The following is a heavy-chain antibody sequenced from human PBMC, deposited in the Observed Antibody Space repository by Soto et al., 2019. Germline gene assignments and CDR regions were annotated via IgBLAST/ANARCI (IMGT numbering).Heavy chain of an antibody. J-gene: IGHJ4*02. D-gene: IGHD3-16*01. CDR2: INEEGSEK. Sequence: EVQLVESGGGLVQPGGSLRLSCAASGFSFTSYWMDWVRQAPGKGLEWVAMINEEGSEKYYVDSVKGRFTISRDNAKNSLYLKMDSLRAEDTAVYYCVTDYDAKGWGTYWGQGNLVTVSS. CDR1: GFSFTSYW. CDR3: VTDYDAKGWGTY. V-gene: IGHV3-7*04.